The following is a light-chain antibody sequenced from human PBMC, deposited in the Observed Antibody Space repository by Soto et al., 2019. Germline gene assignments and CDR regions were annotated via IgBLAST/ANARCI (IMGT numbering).Light chain of an antibody. Sequence: QAVVTQEPSLTVSPGGTVNLTCASSAGAVTSDHYPNWFQQKPGQEPRALIYRTNNRYSWTPARFSGSLLGGQAVLTLSGVQPEDEAEYYCLLYYGGARIFGGGTKLTVL. CDR1: AGAVTSDHY. CDR3: LLYYGGARI. J-gene: IGLJ2*01. CDR2: RTN. V-gene: IGLV7-43*01.